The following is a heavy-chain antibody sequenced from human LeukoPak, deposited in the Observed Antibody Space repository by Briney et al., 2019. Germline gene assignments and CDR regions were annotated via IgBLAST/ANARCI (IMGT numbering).Heavy chain of an antibody. D-gene: IGHD5-18*01. J-gene: IGHJ4*02. CDR3: ARDSGYSYGHGGDY. CDR1: GFTFSKHN. Sequence: GGSLRLSCAASGFTFSKHNMHWVRQAPGKGLGGVALISGDGDNKYYADSVKGRFTISRDNSNSMLYVQMNEQRDGLTAMYYCARDSGYSYGHGGDYWGQGTLVTVSS. CDR2: ISGDGDNK. V-gene: IGHV3-30-3*01.